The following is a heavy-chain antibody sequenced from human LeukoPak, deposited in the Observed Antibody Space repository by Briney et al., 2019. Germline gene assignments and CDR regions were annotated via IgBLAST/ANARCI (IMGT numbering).Heavy chain of an antibody. V-gene: IGHV1-69*05. D-gene: IGHD1-14*01. CDR1: GGTFSSYA. Sequence: SVKVSCKASGGTFSSYAISWVRQAPGQGLEWMGGIIPIFGTANYAQKFQGRVTITTDESTSTAYMELSSLRSEDTAVYYCARSRRYGTYYYYYMDVWGKGTTVTVSS. CDR2: IIPIFGTA. CDR3: ARSRRYGTYYYYYMDV. J-gene: IGHJ6*03.